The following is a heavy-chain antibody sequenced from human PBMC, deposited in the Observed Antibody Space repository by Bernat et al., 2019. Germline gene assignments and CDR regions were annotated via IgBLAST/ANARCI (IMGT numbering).Heavy chain of an antibody. J-gene: IGHJ4*02. D-gene: IGHD5-24*01. CDR3: ARDDRRWLPWD. CDR1: GFTVSSNY. V-gene: IGHV3-53*01. CDR2: IYSGGST. Sequence: EVQLVESGGGLIQPGGSLRLSCAASGFTVSSNYMSWVRQAPGKGLEWVSVIYSGGSTYYADPVKGRFTNSRDNSKNTLYLQMNSLRAEDTAVYYCARDDRRWLPWDWGQGTLVTVSS.